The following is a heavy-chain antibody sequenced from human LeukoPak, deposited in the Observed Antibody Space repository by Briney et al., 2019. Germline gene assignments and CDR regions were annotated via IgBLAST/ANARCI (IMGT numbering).Heavy chain of an antibody. CDR1: GFRFSSYA. D-gene: IGHD5-12*01. J-gene: IGHJ4*02. CDR3: VRALSGYDDY. Sequence: PGGSLRLSCAASGFRFSSYAMSWVRQAPGKGLEWVSAISGSGVSTYYADSVKGRFTVSRDNSKNTLYLQMNSLRAEDMALYYCVRALSGYDDYWGQGTLVTVSS. V-gene: IGHV3-23*01. CDR2: ISGSGVST.